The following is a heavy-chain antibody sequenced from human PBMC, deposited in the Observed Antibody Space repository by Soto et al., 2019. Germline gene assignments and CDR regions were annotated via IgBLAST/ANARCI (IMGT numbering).Heavy chain of an antibody. Sequence: EVQLVESGGGLVQPGRSLRLSCAASGFTFDDYAMHWVRQAPGKGLEWVSGISWNSGSIGYADSVKGRFTISRDNAKNSLYLQMNSLRAEDTALYYCAKDIGVGDSSGYYYYYGMDVWGQGTTVTVSS. CDR3: AKDIGVGDSSGYYYYYGMDV. D-gene: IGHD3-22*01. CDR1: GFTFDDYA. CDR2: ISWNSGSI. J-gene: IGHJ6*02. V-gene: IGHV3-9*01.